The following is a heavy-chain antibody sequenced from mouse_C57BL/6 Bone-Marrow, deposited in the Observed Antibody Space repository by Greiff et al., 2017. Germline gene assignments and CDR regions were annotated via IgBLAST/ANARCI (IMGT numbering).Heavy chain of an antibody. D-gene: IGHD1-1*01. CDR2: ISYDGSN. Sequence: EVKLMESGPGLVKPSQSLSLTCSVTGYSITSGYYWNWIRQFPGNKLEWMGYISYDGSNHYNPSLKNRISITRDTSKNQFFLKLNSVTTEDTATYYCARDPYYGSSYFDYWGQGTTLTVSS. CDR1: GYSITSGYY. V-gene: IGHV3-6*01. CDR3: ARDPYYGSSYFDY. J-gene: IGHJ2*01.